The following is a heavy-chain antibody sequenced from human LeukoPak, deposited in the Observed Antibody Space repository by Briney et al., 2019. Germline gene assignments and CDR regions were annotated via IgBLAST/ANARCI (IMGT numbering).Heavy chain of an antibody. CDR2: ISYDGSNK. CDR3: AKDPVVVPAAIDY. CDR1: GFTFSSYA. D-gene: IGHD2-2*01. Sequence: GGSLRLSCAASGFTFSSYAMHWVRQAPGKGLGWVAVISYDGSNKYYADSVKGRFTISRDNSKNTLYLQMNSLRAEDTAVYYCAKDPVVVPAAIDYWGQGTLVTVSS. V-gene: IGHV3-30*04. J-gene: IGHJ4*02.